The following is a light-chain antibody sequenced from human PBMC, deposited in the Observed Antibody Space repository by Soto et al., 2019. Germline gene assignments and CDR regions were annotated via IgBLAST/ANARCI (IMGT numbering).Light chain of an antibody. CDR1: SSNIGSNT. Sequence: QSVLTQPPSASGTPGQRVTISCSGGSSNIGSNTVNWYQQLPGTAPKLLIYSNNKRPSGVPDRFSGSKSGTSASLAISGLQSEDEADYYCAAWDDSLNGVLFGGGTKVTVL. CDR3: AAWDDSLNGVL. CDR2: SNN. J-gene: IGLJ2*01. V-gene: IGLV1-44*01.